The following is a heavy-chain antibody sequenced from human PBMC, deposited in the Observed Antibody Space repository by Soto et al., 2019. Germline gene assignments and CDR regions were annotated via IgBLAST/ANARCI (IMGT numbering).Heavy chain of an antibody. J-gene: IGHJ6*02. D-gene: IGHD6-13*01. CDR1: GGSISSYY. Sequence: XGTLSLRCTVSGGSISSYYWSWIRQPPGKGLEWIGYIYYSGSTNYNPSLKSRVTISVDTSKNQSSLKLSSVTAADTAVYYCARVRQLVSYYYGMDVWGQGTTVTVSS. CDR3: ARVRQLVSYYYGMDV. CDR2: IYYSGST. V-gene: IGHV4-59*01.